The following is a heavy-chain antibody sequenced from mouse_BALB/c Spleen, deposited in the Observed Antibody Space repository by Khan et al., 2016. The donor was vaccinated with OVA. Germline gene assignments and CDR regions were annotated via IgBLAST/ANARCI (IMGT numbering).Heavy chain of an antibody. CDR1: GYSITSDYA. CDR3: ARSLYYSYGYALDC. V-gene: IGHV3-2*02. CDR2: ISSTGPT. J-gene: IGHJ4*01. Sequence: EVQLQESGPGLVKPSQSLSLTCTVTGYSITSDYAWNWIRQFPGNKLEWMVYISSTGPTNYNPSLKSRISITRDTSKNQFFLQLKSVTTEDTATYYCARSLYYSYGYALDCWGRGTSVTVSS. D-gene: IGHD2-14*01.